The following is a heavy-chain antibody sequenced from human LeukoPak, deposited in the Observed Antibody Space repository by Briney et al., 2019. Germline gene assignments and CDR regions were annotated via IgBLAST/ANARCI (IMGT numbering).Heavy chain of an antibody. J-gene: IGHJ2*01. D-gene: IGHD6-13*01. CDR1: GYSFTSYW. CDR2: IYPGDSDT. V-gene: IGHV5-51*01. CDR3: ARLFGGYSSSWYFDL. Sequence: GESLRISCKGSGYSFTSYWIGWVRQMPGKGLERMGIIYPGDSDTRYSPSFQGQVTISADKSISTAYLQWSSLKASDTAMYYCARLFGGYSSSWYFDLWGRGTLVTVSS.